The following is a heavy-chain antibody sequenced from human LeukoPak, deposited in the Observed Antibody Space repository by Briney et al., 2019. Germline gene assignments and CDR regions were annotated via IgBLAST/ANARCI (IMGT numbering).Heavy chain of an antibody. V-gene: IGHV1-2*02. CDR1: GYTFTGYY. CDR3: ARGVYSGD. CDR2: INPNSGGT. D-gene: IGHD2-15*01. Sequence: ASVTVSCKASGYTFTGYYMRWVRQPPAQGLEGMVWINPNSGGTNYAQKFQGRVTMTRDKSISTAYMELSRLRSDDTAVYYCARGVYSGDWGQGTLVTVSS. J-gene: IGHJ4*02.